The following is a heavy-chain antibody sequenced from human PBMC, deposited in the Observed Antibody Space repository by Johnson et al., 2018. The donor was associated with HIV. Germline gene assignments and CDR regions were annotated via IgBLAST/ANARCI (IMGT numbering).Heavy chain of an antibody. Sequence: VQLVESGGGLVPPGGSLRLSCAASGFTVSSYYMSWVRQAPGKGLEWVSVLFSGGSIYFADSVKGRFTISRDNSKNTLYLQMNSLRAEDTAVYYCARACRDGYTCDAFDIWGQGTMVTVSS. D-gene: IGHD5-24*01. J-gene: IGHJ3*02. CDR1: GFTVSSYY. CDR2: LFSGGSI. CDR3: ARACRDGYTCDAFDI. V-gene: IGHV3-66*01.